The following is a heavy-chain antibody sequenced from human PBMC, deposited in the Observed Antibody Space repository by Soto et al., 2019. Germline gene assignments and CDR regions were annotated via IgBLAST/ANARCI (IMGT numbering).Heavy chain of an antibody. V-gene: IGHV1-69*13. D-gene: IGHD5-12*01. J-gene: IGHJ6*02. CDR3: ARCTKRGYSGYGPYYYYYGMDV. Sequence: SVKVSCTDSGGTFSSYAISWVRQAPGQGLEWMGGIIPIFGTANYAQKFQGRVTITADESTSTAYMELSSLRSEDTAVYYCARCTKRGYSGYGPYYYYYGMDVWGQGTTVTVSS. CDR1: GGTFSSYA. CDR2: IIPIFGTA.